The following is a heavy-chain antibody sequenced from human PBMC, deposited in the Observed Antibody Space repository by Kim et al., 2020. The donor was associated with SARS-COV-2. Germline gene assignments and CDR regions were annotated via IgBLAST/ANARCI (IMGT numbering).Heavy chain of an antibody. CDR1: GFTFSSYA. V-gene: IGHV3-30-3*01. CDR3: ARDSSSSWSAYYYGMDV. J-gene: IGHJ6*02. Sequence: GGSLRLSCAASGFTFSSYAMHWVRQAPGKGLEWVAVISYDGSNKYYADSVKGRFTISRDNSKNTLYLQMNSLRAEDTAVYYCARDSSSSWSAYYYGMDVWGQGTTVTVSS. D-gene: IGHD6-13*01. CDR2: ISYDGSNK.